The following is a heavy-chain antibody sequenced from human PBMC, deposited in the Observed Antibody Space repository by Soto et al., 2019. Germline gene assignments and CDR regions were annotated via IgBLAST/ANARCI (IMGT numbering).Heavy chain of an antibody. D-gene: IGHD6-19*01. CDR1: GYTFTTCA. V-gene: IGHV1-3*01. CDR3: ARDDAVAGNINFDH. Sequence: QVQLVQSGAEVKKPGASVKVSCKASGYTFTTCAIHWVRQAPGQRLEWMGWINAGNGNTKYSQKFQGRVTITTDTSASTAHMELSSLRSDDTAVYYRARDDAVAGNINFDHWGQGTLVTVS. CDR2: INAGNGNT. J-gene: IGHJ4*02.